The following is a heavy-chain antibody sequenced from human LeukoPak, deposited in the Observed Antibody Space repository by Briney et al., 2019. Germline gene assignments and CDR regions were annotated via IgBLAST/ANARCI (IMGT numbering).Heavy chain of an antibody. Sequence: PSQTLSLTCTVSGGSINSGSYYWSWIRQPAGKGLEWIGRIYTSGSTNYNPSLKSRVTISVDTSKNQFSLKLSSVTAADTAVYYCAREDSSAWYSFDYWGQGTLVTVSS. V-gene: IGHV4-61*02. CDR3: AREDSSAWYSFDY. D-gene: IGHD6-19*01. CDR1: GGSINSGSYY. CDR2: IYTSGST. J-gene: IGHJ4*02.